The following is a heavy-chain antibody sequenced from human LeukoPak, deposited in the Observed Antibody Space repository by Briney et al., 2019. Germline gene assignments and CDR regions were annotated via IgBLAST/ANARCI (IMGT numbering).Heavy chain of an antibody. J-gene: IGHJ6*03. D-gene: IGHD5-18*01. V-gene: IGHV3-30*18. CDR1: GFTFSSYG. CDR2: ISYDGSNK. Sequence: GGSLRLSCAASGFTFSSYGMHWVRQAPGKGLEWVAVISYDGSNKYYADSVKGRFTISRDNSKNTLYLQMNSLRPEDTAVYYCAKIEVDTAMSWYYYYYMDVWGKGTTVTVSS. CDR3: AKIEVDTAMSWYYYYYMDV.